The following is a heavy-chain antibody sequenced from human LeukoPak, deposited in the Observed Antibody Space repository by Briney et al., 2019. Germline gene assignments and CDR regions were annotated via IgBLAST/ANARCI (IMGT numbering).Heavy chain of an antibody. Sequence: GGSLRLSCAASGFTFSSYGMHWVRQAPGKGLEWVAVISYDGSNKYYADSVKGRFTISRDNSKNTLYLQMNSLRAEDTAVYYCAKGFDYYDSSGSFDYWGQGTLVTVSS. J-gene: IGHJ4*02. V-gene: IGHV3-30*18. CDR1: GFTFSSYG. CDR3: AKGFDYYDSSGSFDY. CDR2: ISYDGSNK. D-gene: IGHD3-22*01.